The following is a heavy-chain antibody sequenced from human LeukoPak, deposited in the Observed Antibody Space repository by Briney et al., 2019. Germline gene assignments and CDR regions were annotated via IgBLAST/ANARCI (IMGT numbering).Heavy chain of an antibody. CDR2: MNGDASEK. CDR3: AKSWIQLWPADY. CDR1: GFTFSSYW. V-gene: IGHV3-7*01. Sequence: PGGSLRLSCAASGFTFSSYWMSWVRQAPGKGLEWVANMNGDASEKYYVDSVKGRFTISRDNAKNSLYLQMNSLRAEDTAVYYCAKSWIQLWPADYWGQRTLVTVSS. D-gene: IGHD5-18*01. J-gene: IGHJ4*02.